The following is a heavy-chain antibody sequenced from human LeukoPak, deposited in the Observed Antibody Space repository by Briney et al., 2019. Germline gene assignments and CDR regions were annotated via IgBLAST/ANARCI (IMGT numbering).Heavy chain of an antibody. CDR3: ARGSDYDSSGYYYLGY. V-gene: IGHV1-69*04. D-gene: IGHD3-22*01. CDR2: IIPILGIA. Sequence: ASVKASCKASGGTFSSYAISWVRQAPGQGLEWMGRIIPILGIANYAQKFQGRVTITADKSTSTAYMELSSLRSEDTAVYYCARGSDYDSSGYYYLGYWGQGTLVTVSS. CDR1: GGTFSSYA. J-gene: IGHJ4*02.